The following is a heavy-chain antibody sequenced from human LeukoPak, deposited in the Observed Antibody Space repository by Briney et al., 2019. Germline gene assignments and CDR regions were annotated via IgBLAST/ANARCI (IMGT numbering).Heavy chain of an antibody. CDR3: AREYSSGWPYYYYYYMDV. CDR1: GFTFSSYS. CDR2: ISSSSSTI. J-gene: IGHJ6*03. D-gene: IGHD6-19*01. V-gene: IGHV3-48*01. Sequence: GGSLRLSCAASGFTFSSYSMNWVRQAPGKGLEWVSYISSSSSTIYYADSVKGRFTISRDNAKNSLYLQMNSLRAEDTAVYYCAREYSSGWPYYYYYYMDVWGKGTTVTVSS.